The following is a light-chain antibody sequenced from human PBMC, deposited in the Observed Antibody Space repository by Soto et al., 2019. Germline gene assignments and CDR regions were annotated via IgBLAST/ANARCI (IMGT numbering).Light chain of an antibody. J-gene: IGLJ2*01. Sequence: QSALTQPPSASGSPGQSVTISCTGTSSDVGGYNYVSWYQQHPGKAPKLMIYEVSERPSEVPDRFSGSKSGNTASLTVSGLQAEDEADYYCSSYGGSNNLVFGGGTKLTVL. CDR1: SSDVGGYNY. CDR3: SSYGGSNNLV. V-gene: IGLV2-8*01. CDR2: EVS.